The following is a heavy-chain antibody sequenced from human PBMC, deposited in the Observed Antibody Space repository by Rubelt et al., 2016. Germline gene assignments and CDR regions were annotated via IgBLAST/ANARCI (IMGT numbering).Heavy chain of an antibody. Sequence: QLQLQESGPGLVKPSETLSLTCSVSGGSITSSNYYWGWIRQPPGKGLEWIGNIYYTGSAYYNPSLKSRVTISVDTSKNQFALKLNPVPAACTAVYYCARFHYYDTSGSIDYWGLGTLVTVSS. V-gene: IGHV4-39*01. J-gene: IGHJ4*01. CDR3: ARFHYYDTSGSIDY. CDR2: IYYTGSA. CDR1: GGSITSSNYY. D-gene: IGHD3-22*01.